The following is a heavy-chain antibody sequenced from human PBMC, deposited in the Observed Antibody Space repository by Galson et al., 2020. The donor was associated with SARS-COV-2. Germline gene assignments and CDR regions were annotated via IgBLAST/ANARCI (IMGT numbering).Heavy chain of an antibody. J-gene: IGHJ3*02. CDR2: INHSGST. V-gene: IGHV4-34*01. D-gene: IGHD5-12*01. Sequence: SETLSLTCAVYGGSFSGYYWSWIRQPPGKGLEWIGEINHSGSTNYNPSLKSRVTISVDTSKNQFSLKLSSVTAADTAVYYCARGAVDNEAFEIWGQGTMVTVSS. CDR3: ARGAVDNEAFEI. CDR1: GGSFSGYY.